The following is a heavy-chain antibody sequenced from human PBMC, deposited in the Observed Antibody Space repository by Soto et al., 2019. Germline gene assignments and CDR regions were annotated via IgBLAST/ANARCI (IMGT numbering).Heavy chain of an antibody. J-gene: IGHJ4*02. CDR2: IKPDGSAT. D-gene: IGHD2-21*02. CDR3: ARAGYCGPGCYYYFDY. Sequence: EVQLVESGGGLVQPGGSLRLSCAVSGFTFGSYWMNWVRLIPGKGLEWVAYIKPDGSATYYVDSVKGRFTSSRDNAKNSLYLQMNSLRVEDTSVYYCARAGYCGPGCYYYFDYWGQGTLVTVCS. CDR1: GFTFGSYW. V-gene: IGHV3-7*01.